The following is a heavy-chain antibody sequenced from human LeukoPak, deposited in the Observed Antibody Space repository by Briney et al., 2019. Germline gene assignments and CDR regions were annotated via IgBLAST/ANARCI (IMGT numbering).Heavy chain of an antibody. D-gene: IGHD1/OR15-1a*01. J-gene: IGHJ3*02. CDR3: AGGGTFREFDI. CDR2: INTNTGGT. CDR1: GYRFTDYW. Sequence: ASVKVSCEASGYRFTDYWIQWVRQAPGQGLEWMGWINTNTGGTVYAEKFQGRVTMTRDTSLTTSYMDLSRLTSDDTAVYYCAGGGTFREFDIWGQGTMVIVSS. V-gene: IGHV1-2*02.